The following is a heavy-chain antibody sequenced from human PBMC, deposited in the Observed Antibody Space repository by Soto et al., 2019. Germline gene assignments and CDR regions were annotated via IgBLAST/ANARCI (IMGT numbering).Heavy chain of an antibody. V-gene: IGHV3-72*01. J-gene: IGHJ4*02. CDR1: GFTFSDHY. Sequence: EVQLVESGGGLVQPGGSLRLSCAASGFTFSDHYMDWVRQAPGKGLEWVGRSKNKADSYNTEYAASVKGRFSISRDGSKNSLFLQMNSLKTEDTAVYYCTVWGSGNDFGAAWGQGILVTVSP. D-gene: IGHD3-10*01. CDR2: SKNKADSYNT. CDR3: TVWGSGNDFGAA.